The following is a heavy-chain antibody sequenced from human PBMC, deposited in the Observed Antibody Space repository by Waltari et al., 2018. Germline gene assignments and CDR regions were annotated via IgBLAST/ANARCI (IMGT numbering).Heavy chain of an antibody. V-gene: IGHV1-2*02. J-gene: IGHJ4*02. CDR2: INPNSGGT. CDR1: GYTFTGYY. CDR3: ARGYLGYDSSGYWLF. Sequence: QVQLVQSGAEVKKPGASVKVSCKASGYTFTGYYMHWVRPAPGQGLEWMGWINPNSGGTNYAQKFQGRVTMTRDTSISTAYMELSRLRSDDTAVYYCARGYLGYDSSGYWLFWGQGTLVTVSS. D-gene: IGHD3-22*01.